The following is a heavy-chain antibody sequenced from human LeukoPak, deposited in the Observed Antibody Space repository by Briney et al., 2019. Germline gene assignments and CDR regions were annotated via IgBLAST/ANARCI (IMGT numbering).Heavy chain of an antibody. CDR3: ARGGDFWSGYKTHEYGLDV. CDR1: GFTFSSYA. V-gene: IGHV3-30-3*01. Sequence: GGSLRLSCAASGFTFSSYAMHWVRQAPGKGLEWAEVISYDGSKKYHADSVKGRFTISRDNSNKMQYLEMDSLRADDTAVYYCARGGDFWSGYKTHEYGLDVWGQGTTVTVSS. J-gene: IGHJ6*02. D-gene: IGHD3-3*01. CDR2: ISYDGSKK.